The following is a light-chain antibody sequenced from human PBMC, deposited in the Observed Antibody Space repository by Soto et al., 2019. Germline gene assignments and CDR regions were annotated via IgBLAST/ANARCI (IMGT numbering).Light chain of an antibody. CDR2: AAS. J-gene: IGKJ1*01. V-gene: IGKV3D-15*01. CDR3: QQYNNWWT. CDR1: ETVRSN. Sequence: RVMTQSPDTLSVSPGERATLSCRASETVRSNLAWYQQKPGQAPRLLIYAASTGATGIPARFIGNGSGTEFTLTISSLQSEDFAVYYCQQYNNWWTFGQGTKVDIX.